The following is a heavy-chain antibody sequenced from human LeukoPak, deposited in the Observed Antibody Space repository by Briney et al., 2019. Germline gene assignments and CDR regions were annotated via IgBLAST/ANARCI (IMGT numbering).Heavy chain of an antibody. D-gene: IGHD4-23*01. Sequence: GGSLRLSCAASGFTLSSYAVHWVRQAPGKGLEYVSAISSNGGSTYYANSVKGRFTFSRDNSKNTVYLQMGSLRPEDMAVYYCARDRWGYPNYLDYWGQGTLVTVSS. CDR1: GFTLSSYA. CDR3: ARDRWGYPNYLDY. CDR2: ISSNGGST. V-gene: IGHV3-64*01. J-gene: IGHJ4*02.